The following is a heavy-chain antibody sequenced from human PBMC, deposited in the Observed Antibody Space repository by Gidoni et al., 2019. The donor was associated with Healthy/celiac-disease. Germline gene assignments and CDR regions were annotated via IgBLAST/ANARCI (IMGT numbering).Heavy chain of an antibody. V-gene: IGHV3-21*01. J-gene: IGHJ4*02. CDR2: ISSSSSYI. CDR3: ARVPKYYDFWSGLYYFDY. CDR1: GFTFSSYS. Sequence: EVQLVESGGGLVKPGGSLRLSCAASGFTFSSYSMNLVRQAPGKGLEWVSSISSSSSYIYYADSVKGRFTISRDNAKNSLYLQMNSLRAEDTAVYYCARVPKYYDFWSGLYYFDYWGQGTLVTVSS. D-gene: IGHD3-3*01.